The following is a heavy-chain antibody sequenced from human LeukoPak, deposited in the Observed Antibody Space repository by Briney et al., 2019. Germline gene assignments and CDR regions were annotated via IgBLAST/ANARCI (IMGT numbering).Heavy chain of an antibody. CDR3: ARDRGYCSSTSCPPSSWFDP. D-gene: IGHD2-2*01. CDR2: ISVYNGNT. V-gene: IGHV1-18*01. CDR1: GYTFTSYG. J-gene: IGHJ5*02. Sequence: GASVKVSCKASGYTFTSYGISWVRQAPGQGLEWMGWISVYNGNTNYAQNLQGRVTMTTDTSTSTAYMDLRSLTSDDTAVYYCARDRGYCSSTSCPPSSWFDPWGQGTLVTVSS.